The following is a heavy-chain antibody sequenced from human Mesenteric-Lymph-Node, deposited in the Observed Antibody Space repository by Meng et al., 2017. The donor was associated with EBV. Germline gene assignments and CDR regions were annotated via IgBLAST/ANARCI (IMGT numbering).Heavy chain of an antibody. Sequence: QVHLQESGPGLVKPPGTLSLTCAVSGGAISTYNWWIWVRQPPGKGLEWIGEIYHSGSANYNPSLRSRVTMSVDKSKNQFSLKLTSVTAADTAVYYCAKVDGSGRTNWFDPWGQGTLVTVSS. CDR3: AKVDGSGRTNWFDP. D-gene: IGHD3-10*01. CDR2: IYHSGSA. V-gene: IGHV4-4*03. CDR1: GGAISTYNW. J-gene: IGHJ5*02.